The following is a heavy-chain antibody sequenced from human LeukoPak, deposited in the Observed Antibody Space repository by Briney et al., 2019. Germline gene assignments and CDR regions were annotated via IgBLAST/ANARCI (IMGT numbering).Heavy chain of an antibody. J-gene: IGHJ4*02. CDR2: ISYDGSNE. V-gene: IGHV3-30*18. Sequence: GGSLRLSCAASGFTFSSYGMHWVRQAPGKGLEWVAVISYDGSNEYYADSVKGRFTISRDNSKNTLYLQMNSLRAEDTAVYYCAKDLARSVGFDYWGQGTLVTVSS. D-gene: IGHD6-6*01. CDR3: AKDLARSVGFDY. CDR1: GFTFSSYG.